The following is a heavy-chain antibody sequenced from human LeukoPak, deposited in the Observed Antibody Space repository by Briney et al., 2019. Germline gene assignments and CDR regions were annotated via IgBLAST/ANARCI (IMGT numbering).Heavy chain of an antibody. CDR1: GGSIRSYS. D-gene: IGHD6-19*01. CDR2: IYYSGST. V-gene: IGHV4-59*01. CDR3: AASIAVAGTPFDY. J-gene: IGHJ4*02. Sequence: PSETLSLTCTVSGGSIRSYSWSWIRQPPGKGLEWIGYIYYSGSTNYNPSLKSRVTISVDTSKNQFSLKLSSVTAADTAVYYCAASIAVAGTPFDYWGQGTLVTVSS.